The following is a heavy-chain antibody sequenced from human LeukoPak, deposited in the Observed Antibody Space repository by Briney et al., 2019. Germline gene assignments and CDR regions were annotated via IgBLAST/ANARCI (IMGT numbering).Heavy chain of an antibody. CDR2: IDWDDDK. CDR3: ARIRRIAVAGITRWNAFDI. V-gene: IGHV2-70*11. CDR1: GFSLRTSGMC. D-gene: IGHD6-13*01. Sequence: SGPTLVNPTQTLTLTCTFSGFSLRTSGMCVSWIRQPPGKALEWLARIDWDDDKYYSTSLKTRLTISKDTSKNQVVLTMTNMDPVDTATYYCARIRRIAVAGITRWNAFDIWGQGTMVTVSS. J-gene: IGHJ3*02.